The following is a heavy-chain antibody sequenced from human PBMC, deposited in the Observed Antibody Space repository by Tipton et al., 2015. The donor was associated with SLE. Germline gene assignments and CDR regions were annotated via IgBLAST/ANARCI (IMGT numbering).Heavy chain of an antibody. V-gene: IGHV3-30*02. CDR2: IRYDGSNK. CDR1: GYTFTSYG. Sequence: QLVQSGAEVKKPGASVKVSCKASGYTFTSYGMHWVRQAPGKGLEWVAFIRYDGSNKYYADSVKGRFTISRDNSKNTLYLQMNSRRAEDTAVYYCASRYDSSGPYAFDIWGQGTMVTVSS. J-gene: IGHJ3*02. D-gene: IGHD3-22*01. CDR3: ASRYDSSGPYAFDI.